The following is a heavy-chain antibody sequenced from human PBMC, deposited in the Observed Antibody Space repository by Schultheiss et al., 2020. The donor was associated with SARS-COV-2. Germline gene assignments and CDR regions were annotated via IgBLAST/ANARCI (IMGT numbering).Heavy chain of an antibody. CDR1: GFTFSSYS. CDR3: ARGPGLWSGYRTFDY. J-gene: IGHJ4*02. V-gene: IGHV3-48*04. Sequence: GGSLRLSCAASGFTFSSYSMHWVRQAPGKGLEWVSGISWNSGSIGYADSVKGRFTISRDNAKNSLYLQMNSLRAEDTAVYYCARGPGLWSGYRTFDYWGQGTLVTVSS. D-gene: IGHD3-3*01. CDR2: ISWNSGSI.